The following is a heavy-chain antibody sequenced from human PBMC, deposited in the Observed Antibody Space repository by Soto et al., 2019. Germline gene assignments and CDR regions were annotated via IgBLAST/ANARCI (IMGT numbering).Heavy chain of an antibody. CDR3: AKAPSRVGNSEYYYGMDV. D-gene: IGHD1-26*01. V-gene: IGHV3-23*01. CDR1: GFTFSSYA. J-gene: IGHJ6*02. Sequence: GGSLRLSCAASGFTFSSYAMSWVRQAPGKGLEWVSAISGSGGSTYYADSVKGRFTISRDNSKNTLYLQMNSLRAEDTAVYYCAKAPSRVGNSEYYYGMDVWGQGTTVTVSS. CDR2: ISGSGGST.